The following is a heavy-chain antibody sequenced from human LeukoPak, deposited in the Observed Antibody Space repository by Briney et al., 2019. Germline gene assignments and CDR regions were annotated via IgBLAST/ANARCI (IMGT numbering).Heavy chain of an antibody. J-gene: IGHJ6*03. CDR2: ISGSGGST. V-gene: IGHV3-23*01. CDR1: GFTFSSYA. Sequence: GGSLRLSCAASGFTFSSYAMSWVRQAPGKGLEWVSAISGSGGSTYYADSVKGRFTISRDNSKNTLYLQTNSLRAEDTAVYYCAKDKSNVDTYYMDVWGKGTTVTVSS. CDR3: AKDKSNVDTYYMDV. D-gene: IGHD5-18*01.